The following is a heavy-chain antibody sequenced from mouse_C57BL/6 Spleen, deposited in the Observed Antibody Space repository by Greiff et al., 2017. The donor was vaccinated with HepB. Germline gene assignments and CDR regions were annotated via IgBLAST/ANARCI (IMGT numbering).Heavy chain of an antibody. V-gene: IGHV1-74*01. CDR2: IHPSDSDT. CDR1: GHTFTSYW. CDR3: AIIEEYDIAY. D-gene: IGHD2-14*01. Sequence: VQLQQPGAELVKPGASVKVSCKASGHTFTSYWMHWVKQRTGHGLEWIGRIHPSDSDTNYNQKFKGKATLTVDKSSSTAYMQLSSLTSEDSAVYYCAIIEEYDIAYCGQGTLVSVSA. J-gene: IGHJ3*01.